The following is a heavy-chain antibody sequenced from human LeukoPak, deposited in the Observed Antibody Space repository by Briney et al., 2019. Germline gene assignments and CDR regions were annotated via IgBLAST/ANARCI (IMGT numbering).Heavy chain of an antibody. D-gene: IGHD3-10*01. Sequence: SETLSLTCTVSGGSISSDNYYWSWIRQPPGMALEWVGSIHYSGVTYYNPSLKSRVTISVDTSKNHFSLKLSSVTAADTAVYYCARQIHGERKLDWFDPWGQGTLVTVSS. CDR3: ARQIHGERKLDWFDP. V-gene: IGHV4-39*02. CDR1: GGSISSDNYY. J-gene: IGHJ5*02. CDR2: IHYSGVT.